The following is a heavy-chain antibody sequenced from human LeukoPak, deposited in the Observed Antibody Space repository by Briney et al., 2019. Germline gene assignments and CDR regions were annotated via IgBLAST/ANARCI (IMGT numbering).Heavy chain of an antibody. V-gene: IGHV4-59*01. J-gene: IGHJ4*02. CDR1: GGSISSYY. CDR2: IYHSGST. Sequence: SETLSLTCTVSGGSISSYYWSWIRQPPGKGLEWIGYIYHSGSTNYNPSLKSRVTISVDTSKNQFSLKLSSVTAADTAVYYCAREGATSPRLFDYWGQGTLVTVSS. D-gene: IGHD2-2*01. CDR3: AREGATSPRLFDY.